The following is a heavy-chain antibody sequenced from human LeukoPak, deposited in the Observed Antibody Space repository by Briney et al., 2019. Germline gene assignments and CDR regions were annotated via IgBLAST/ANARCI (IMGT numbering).Heavy chain of an antibody. CDR2: IIPIFDTA. V-gene: IGHV1-69*13. CDR1: GGTFGSYA. Sequence: GASVKVSCKASGGTFGSYAISWVRQAPGQGLEWMGGIIPIFDTAVYAQKFQGRVTVTADESTSTAYMDLSSLTSEDTAVYYCARDNIRGGKGIAAAGGYYWGQGTLVTVSS. J-gene: IGHJ4*02. CDR3: ARDNIRGGKGIAAAGGYY. D-gene: IGHD6-13*01.